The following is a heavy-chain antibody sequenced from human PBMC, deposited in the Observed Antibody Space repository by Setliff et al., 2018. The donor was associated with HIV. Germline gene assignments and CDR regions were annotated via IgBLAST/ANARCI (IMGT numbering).Heavy chain of an antibody. CDR3: ARGGFNHAFDI. CDR2: VNNDGTDT. J-gene: IGHJ3*02. D-gene: IGHD2-15*01. Sequence: PGESLKISCAASGFTFSTYWMYWVRQAPGKGLVCVSRVNNDGTDTIYADSVKGRFTISRDNAKSTVYLQMGSLSADDTAVYYCARGGFNHAFDIWGQGTMVTVSS. V-gene: IGHV3-74*01. CDR1: GFTFSTYW.